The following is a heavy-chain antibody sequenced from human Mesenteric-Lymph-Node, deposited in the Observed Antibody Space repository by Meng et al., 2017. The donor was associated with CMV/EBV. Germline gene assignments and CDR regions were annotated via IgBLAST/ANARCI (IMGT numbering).Heavy chain of an antibody. CDR3: AKDGLYDSESI. J-gene: IGHJ4*02. V-gene: IGHV3-30*02. CDR2: IRYDGSKE. CDR1: GFTFSNYG. D-gene: IGHD3-22*01. Sequence: GESLKISCAASGFTFSNYGMYWVRQAPGKGLEWVAFIRYDGSKEYYADSVKGRFTISRDNSMHTVYLQMNSLRAEDTAVYYCAKDGLYDSESIWGQGTLVTVSS.